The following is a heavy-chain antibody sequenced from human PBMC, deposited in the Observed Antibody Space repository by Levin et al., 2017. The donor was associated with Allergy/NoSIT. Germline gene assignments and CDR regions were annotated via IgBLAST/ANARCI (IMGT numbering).Heavy chain of an antibody. V-gene: IGHV4-61*02. J-gene: IGHJ6*03. CDR2: IYTSGST. Sequence: KTSETLSLTCTVSGGSISSGSYYWSWIRQPAGKGLEWIGRIYTSGSTNYNPSLKSRVTISVDTSKNQFTLKLSSVTAADTAVYYCARDPVRSTDYMDVWGKGTTVTVSS. CDR1: GGSISSGSYY. D-gene: IGHD2/OR15-2a*01. CDR3: ARDPVRSTDYMDV.